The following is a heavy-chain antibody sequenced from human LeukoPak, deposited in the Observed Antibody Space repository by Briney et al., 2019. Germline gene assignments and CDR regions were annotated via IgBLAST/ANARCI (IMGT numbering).Heavy chain of an antibody. Sequence: GGSLRLSCAASGLSLSNSAMSWVRQAPGKGLEWVSLIVASSGSTFYADSVKGRFTISRDSSKNTLYLQMNSLRAEDMAVYYCAKGAYDYIEMGYFDYWGQGTLVTVSS. CDR3: AKGAYDYIEMGYFDY. D-gene: IGHD5-12*01. CDR1: GLSLSNSA. V-gene: IGHV3-23*01. J-gene: IGHJ4*02. CDR2: IVASSGST.